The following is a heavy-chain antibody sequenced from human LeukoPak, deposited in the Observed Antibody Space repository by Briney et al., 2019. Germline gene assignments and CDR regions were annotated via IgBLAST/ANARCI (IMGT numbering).Heavy chain of an antibody. D-gene: IGHD6-13*01. CDR1: VCTFRSYA. Sequence: SVTVSLKCTVCTFRSYAIHWVRQAPGQGLAWMGVIIPFLGTANNVQRFQDRVMITTEEPTNKPSMAPNSLGSETTAGYYFARGVLQHMVHDYYYYYYMDVWGKGTTVTVSS. CDR3: ARGVLQHMVHDYYYYYYMDV. V-gene: IGHV1-69*05. CDR2: IIPFLGTA. J-gene: IGHJ6*03.